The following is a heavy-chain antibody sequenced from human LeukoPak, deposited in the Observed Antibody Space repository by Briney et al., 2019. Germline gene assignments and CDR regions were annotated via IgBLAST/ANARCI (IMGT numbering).Heavy chain of an antibody. J-gene: IGHJ3*02. CDR1: DDSFSSHY. CDR3: AIALVTVTKGFDI. V-gene: IGHV4-59*11. D-gene: IGHD4-17*01. Sequence: SDTLSLTCAVSDDSFSSHYWTWIRQPPGKGLEWIGYISYIGSTNYNPSLKSRVTISIDTSKNEFSLKLTSVTAADTAVYYCAIALVTVTKGFDIWGQGTMVTVSS. CDR2: ISYIGST.